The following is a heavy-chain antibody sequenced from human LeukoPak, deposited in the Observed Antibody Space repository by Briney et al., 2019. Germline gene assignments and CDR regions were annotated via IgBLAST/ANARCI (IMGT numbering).Heavy chain of an antibody. J-gene: IGHJ4*02. D-gene: IGHD6-6*01. CDR1: EFTFSRYW. V-gene: IGHV3-74*01. CDR2: INSDGSGT. CDR3: AREGYSSSSYDY. Sequence: GGSLRLSCTASEFTFSRYWMHWVRQAPGKGLVWVSRINSDGSGTSYADSVKGRFTISRDNAKNTLYLQMNSLRAEDTAVYYCAREGYSSSSYDYWGQGTLVTVSS.